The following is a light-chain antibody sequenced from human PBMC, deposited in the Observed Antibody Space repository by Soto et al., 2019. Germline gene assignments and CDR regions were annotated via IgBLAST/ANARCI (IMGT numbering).Light chain of an antibody. V-gene: IGKV3-11*01. CDR3: QQRSNWPFSIT. Sequence: EIVLTQSPATLSLSPGKRATLSCRASQSVSSYLAWYQQKPGQAPRLLIYDASNRATGIPARFSGSGSGTDFTLTISSLEPGDFAVYYCQQRSNWPFSITFGQGTRLEIK. J-gene: IGKJ5*01. CDR1: QSVSSY. CDR2: DAS.